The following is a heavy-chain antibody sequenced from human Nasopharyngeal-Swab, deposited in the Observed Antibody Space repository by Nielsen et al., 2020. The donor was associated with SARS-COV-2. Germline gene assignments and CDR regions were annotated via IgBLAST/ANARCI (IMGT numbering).Heavy chain of an antibody. Sequence: GESLKISCAASGFTFSSYSMNWVRQAPGTGLEWVSSISSSSSYIYYADSVKGRFTISRDNAKNSLYLQMNSLRAEDTAVYYCARDSSSWYDYCDYWGQGTLVTVSS. CDR2: ISSSSSYI. V-gene: IGHV3-21*01. D-gene: IGHD6-13*01. CDR3: ARDSSSWYDYCDY. CDR1: GFTFSSYS. J-gene: IGHJ4*02.